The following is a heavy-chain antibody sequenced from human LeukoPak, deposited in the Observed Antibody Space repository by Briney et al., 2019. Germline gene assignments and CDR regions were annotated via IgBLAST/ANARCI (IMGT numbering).Heavy chain of an antibody. J-gene: IGHJ4*02. CDR1: GFIFSSDE. CDR2: ISSSADTI. Sequence: PGGSLRLSCAASGFIFSSDETTWVCQAPGKGLESVSFISSSADTILYADSVKGRFTISRDNGKNALYLQMNSLRAEDTAVYYCTKERGSYWGQGTLVTVSS. CDR3: TKERGSY. V-gene: IGHV3-48*03.